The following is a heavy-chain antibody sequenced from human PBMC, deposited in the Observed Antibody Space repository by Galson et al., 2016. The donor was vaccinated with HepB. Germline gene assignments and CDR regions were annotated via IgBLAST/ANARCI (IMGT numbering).Heavy chain of an antibody. D-gene: IGHD3-22*01. J-gene: IGHJ4*02. Sequence: QSGAEVKKPGESLKISCRGSGYNFNVYWIAWVRQKPGKGLEWMGIIYPDDSDAKYSPSFEGQVIFSADKSTSTVYLQWSSLEASDSAIYYCARKGSEDYDGTAVGRWGQGTLVTVS. CDR1: GYNFNVYW. CDR3: ARKGSEDYDGTAVGR. V-gene: IGHV5-51*01. CDR2: IYPDDSDA.